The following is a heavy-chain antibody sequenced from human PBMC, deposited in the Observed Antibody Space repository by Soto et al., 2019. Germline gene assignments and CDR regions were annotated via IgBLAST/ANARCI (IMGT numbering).Heavy chain of an antibody. CDR3: ARDSHSSSSDY. V-gene: IGHV3-7*03. Sequence: PGGCLRLSCAASGFTFSSYWMSWVRQAPGKGLEWVANIKQDGSEKYYVDSVKGRFTISRDNAKNSLYLQMNSLRAEDTAVYYCARDSHSSSSDYWGQGTLVTVSS. CDR2: IKQDGSEK. CDR1: GFTFSSYW. J-gene: IGHJ4*02. D-gene: IGHD6-13*01.